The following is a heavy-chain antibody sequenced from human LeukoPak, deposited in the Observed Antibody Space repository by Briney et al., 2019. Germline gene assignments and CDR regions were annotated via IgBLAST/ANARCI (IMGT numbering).Heavy chain of an antibody. Sequence: SVKVSCKASGYTFTSYDINWVRQATGQGLEWMGGIIPIFGTANYAQKFQGRVTITADESTSTAYMELSSLRSEDTAVYYCARVALGRRWLQTSYYYGMDVWGQGTTVTVSS. D-gene: IGHD5-24*01. J-gene: IGHJ6*02. V-gene: IGHV1-69*13. CDR2: IIPIFGTA. CDR1: GYTFTSYD. CDR3: ARVALGRRWLQTSYYYGMDV.